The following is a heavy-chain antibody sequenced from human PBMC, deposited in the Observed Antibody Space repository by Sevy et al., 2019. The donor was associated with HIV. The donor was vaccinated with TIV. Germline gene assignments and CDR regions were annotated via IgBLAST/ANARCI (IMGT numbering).Heavy chain of an antibody. CDR3: AGENAWGRGYS. Sequence: SETLSLTCTVSGGSITSLYWNWIRQPPGKGLEWIANIYYNGHINYNPSPKSRFTLSLDTSKNQFALRLGSVTAADTAMYYCAGENAWGRGYSWGQGTLVTVSS. J-gene: IGHJ4*02. CDR2: IYYNGHI. V-gene: IGHV4-59*08. D-gene: IGHD1-26*01. CDR1: GGSITSLY.